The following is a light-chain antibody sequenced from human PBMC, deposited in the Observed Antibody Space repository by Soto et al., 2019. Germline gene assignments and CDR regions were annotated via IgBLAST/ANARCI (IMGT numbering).Light chain of an antibody. V-gene: IGKV1-39*01. Sequence: DIQMTQSPSSLSAAVGDRVTITCRTSDTISDNYLSWYQQKPGNAPKLLVYAASILQSGVPSRFTGGGSGTDFTLTITSLQPEDFGIYFCQQTFQTPYAFGQGTKLEI. CDR3: QQTFQTPYA. CDR1: DTISDNY. CDR2: AAS. J-gene: IGKJ2*01.